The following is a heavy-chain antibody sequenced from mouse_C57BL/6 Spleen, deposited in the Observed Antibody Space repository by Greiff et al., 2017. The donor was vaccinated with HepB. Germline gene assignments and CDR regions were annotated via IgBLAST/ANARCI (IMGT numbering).Heavy chain of an antibody. Sequence: DVKLQESGPGLVKPSQSLSLTCSVTGYSITSGYYWNWIRQFPGNKLEWMGYISYDGSNNYNPSLKNRISITRDTSKNQFFLKLNSVTTEDTATYYCARDHYAMDYWGQGTSVTVSS. V-gene: IGHV3-6*01. CDR3: ARDHYAMDY. J-gene: IGHJ4*01. CDR2: ISYDGSN. CDR1: GYSITSGYY.